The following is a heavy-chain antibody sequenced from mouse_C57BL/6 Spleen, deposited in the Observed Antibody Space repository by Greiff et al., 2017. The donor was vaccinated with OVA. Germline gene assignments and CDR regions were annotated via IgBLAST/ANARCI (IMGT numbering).Heavy chain of an antibody. Sequence: QVQLQQSGAELARPGASVKMSCKASGYTFTSYTMHWVKQRPGQGLEWIGYINPSSGYTKYNQKFKDKATLTADKSSSTAYMQLSSLTSEDSAVYYCAYRGTGNWYFDVWGTGTTVTVSS. D-gene: IGHD3-3*01. V-gene: IGHV1-4*01. CDR1: GYTFTSYT. CDR2: INPSSGYT. J-gene: IGHJ1*03. CDR3: AYRGTGNWYFDV.